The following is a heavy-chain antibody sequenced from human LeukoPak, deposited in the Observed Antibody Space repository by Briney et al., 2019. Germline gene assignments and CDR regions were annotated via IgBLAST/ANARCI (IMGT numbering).Heavy chain of an antibody. V-gene: IGHV3-20*04. D-gene: IGHD3-3*01. CDR2: INWNGGST. CDR1: GFTFDDYG. J-gene: IGHJ6*03. Sequence: PGGSLRLSCAASGFTFDDYGMSWVRQAPGKGLEWVSGINWNGGSTGYADSVKGRFTISRDNAKNSLYLQMNSLGAEDTALYYCARDRAIFGVVGYMDVWGKGTTVTVSS. CDR3: ARDRAIFGVVGYMDV.